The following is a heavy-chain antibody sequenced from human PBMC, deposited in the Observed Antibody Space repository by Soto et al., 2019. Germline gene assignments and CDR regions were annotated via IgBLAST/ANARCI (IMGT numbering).Heavy chain of an antibody. D-gene: IGHD3-22*01. CDR2: INPSGGST. J-gene: IGHJ4*02. Sequence: ASVKVSCKASGCTFTSYYMHWVRQAPGQGLEWMGIINPSGGSTSYTQKFQGRVNMTRDTSTSTVYMELSSLRSEDTAVYYCARDAYDSSGYEYYFDYWGQGTLVTVSS. CDR3: ARDAYDSSGYEYYFDY. CDR1: GCTFTSYY. V-gene: IGHV1-46*01.